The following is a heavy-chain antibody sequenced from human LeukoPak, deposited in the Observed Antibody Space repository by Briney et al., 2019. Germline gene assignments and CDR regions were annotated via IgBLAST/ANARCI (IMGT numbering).Heavy chain of an antibody. CDR1: EYIFTDDY. V-gene: IGHV1-2*02. J-gene: IGHJ4*02. Sequence: ASVKVSCKPFEYIFTDDYMHWVRQTPGQGLEWMGWINPNSGGTRYPQKFQGRVTMTRDTAISTGYMELSGLRSDDTAVYYCASGTADIVVVPATLRNYYFDYWGQGTLVTVSS. CDR2: INPNSGGT. CDR3: ASGTADIVVVPATLRNYYFDY. D-gene: IGHD2-2*01.